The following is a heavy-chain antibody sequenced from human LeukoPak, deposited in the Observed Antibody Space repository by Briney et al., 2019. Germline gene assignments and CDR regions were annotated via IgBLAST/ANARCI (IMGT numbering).Heavy chain of an antibody. CDR1: GYSFVGYG. V-gene: IGHV1-18*01. CDR2: FNPENGNT. CDR3: ARVADYYYYYMDV. Sequence: GASVKVSCKASGYSFVGYGITWVRQAPGQGLEWMGWFNPENGNTNYAQKVQGRVTMTADTSTSTSYMELRSLRSDDTAVYYCARVADYYYYYMDVWGKGTTVTVSS. J-gene: IGHJ6*03.